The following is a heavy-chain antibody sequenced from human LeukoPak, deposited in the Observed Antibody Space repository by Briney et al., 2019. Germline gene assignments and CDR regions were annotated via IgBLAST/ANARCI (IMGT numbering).Heavy chain of an antibody. CDR3: ARDWPTVIADF. CDR1: GYIFLSHG. J-gene: IGHJ1*01. CDR2: IRADNGDT. Sequence: ASVRVSCKTSGYIFLSHGISWVRQAPGQGLEWLGWIRADNGDTRFAQKFQGRFTMTTDTSTSTAHMELRSLRSDDTAVYYCARDWPTVIADFWGQGTLVTVSS. D-gene: IGHD4-11*01. V-gene: IGHV1-18*04.